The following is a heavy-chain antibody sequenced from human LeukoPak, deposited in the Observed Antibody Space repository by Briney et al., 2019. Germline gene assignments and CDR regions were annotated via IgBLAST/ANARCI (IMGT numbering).Heavy chain of an antibody. CDR1: GYTFTGYY. CDR3: ARVIQLWANFDY. CDR2: INLNSGGT. D-gene: IGHD5-18*01. J-gene: IGHJ4*02. V-gene: IGHV1-2*02. Sequence: ASVKVSCKASGYTFTGYYVHWVRQAPGQGLEWMGWINLNSGGTNYAQKFQGRVTMTRDTSISTAYMELSRLRSDDTAVYYCARVIQLWANFDYWGQGTLVTVSS.